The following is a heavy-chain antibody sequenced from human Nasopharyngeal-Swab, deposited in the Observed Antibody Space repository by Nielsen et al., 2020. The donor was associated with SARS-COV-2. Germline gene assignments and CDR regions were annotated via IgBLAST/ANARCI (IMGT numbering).Heavy chain of an antibody. Sequence: SETLSLTCAVSGDSISSSNWWSWVRQPPGKGLEWLGEIYHSGSTNYNPSLKSRVTISVEKSKNQFSLKLSSVTAADTAVYYCAKVLWFGELYYWGQGPLVTVSS. V-gene: IGHV4-4*02. J-gene: IGHJ4*02. D-gene: IGHD3-10*01. CDR2: IYHSGST. CDR3: AKVLWFGELYY. CDR1: GDSISSSNW.